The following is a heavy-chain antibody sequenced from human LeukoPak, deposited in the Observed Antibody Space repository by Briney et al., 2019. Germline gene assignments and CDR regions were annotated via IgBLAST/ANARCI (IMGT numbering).Heavy chain of an antibody. J-gene: IGHJ5*02. D-gene: IGHD3-10*01. V-gene: IGHV4-59*08. CDR1: GGSISSYY. CDR2: IYYSGST. CDR3: ARQAWFGEQNNWFDP. Sequence: PSETLSLTCTVSGGSISSYYWSWIRQPPGKGLEWIGYIYYSGSTNYNPSLKSRVTISVDTSKNQFSLKLSSVTAADTAVYYCARQAWFGEQNNWFDPRGQGTLVTVSS.